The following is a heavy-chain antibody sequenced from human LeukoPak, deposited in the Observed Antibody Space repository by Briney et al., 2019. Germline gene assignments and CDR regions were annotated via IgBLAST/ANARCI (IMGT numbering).Heavy chain of an antibody. Sequence: GGSLRLSCAASGFTFSSYAMSWVLQAPGKGLEWVSAISGSGGSTYYADSVKGRFTISRDNSKNTLYLQMNSLRAEDTAVYYCAKGMAGPIAAHPVGYWGQGTLVTVSS. V-gene: IGHV3-23*01. D-gene: IGHD6-6*01. CDR2: ISGSGGST. J-gene: IGHJ4*02. CDR1: GFTFSSYA. CDR3: AKGMAGPIAAHPVGY.